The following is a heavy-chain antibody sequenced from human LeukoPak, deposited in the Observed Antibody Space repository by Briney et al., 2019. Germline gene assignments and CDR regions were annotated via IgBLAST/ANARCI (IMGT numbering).Heavy chain of an antibody. D-gene: IGHD5-12*01. CDR3: ARRNYGYDFPY. Sequence: SETLSLTCAVYGGSFSGYHWSWIRQPPGKGLEWIREINHSGSTNYNPSLKSRVTMSIDTSKNQFSLQLSSVTAADTAVYYCARRNYGYDFPYWGQGTLVTVSS. CDR2: INHSGST. V-gene: IGHV4-34*01. CDR1: GGSFSGYH. J-gene: IGHJ4*02.